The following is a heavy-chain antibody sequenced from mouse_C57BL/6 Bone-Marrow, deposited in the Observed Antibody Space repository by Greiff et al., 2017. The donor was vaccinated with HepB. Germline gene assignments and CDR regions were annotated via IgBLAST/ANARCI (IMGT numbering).Heavy chain of an antibody. D-gene: IGHD2-1*01. V-gene: IGHV7-1*01. Sequence: EVKLVESGGGLVQSGRSLRLSCATSGFTFSDFYMEWVRQAPGKGLEWIAASRNKANDYTTEYSASVKGRFIVSRDTSQSILYLQMNALRAEDTAIDYCARDALLWEAMDYWGQGTSVTVSS. CDR3: ARDALLWEAMDY. J-gene: IGHJ4*01. CDR2: SRNKANDYTT. CDR1: GFTFSDFY.